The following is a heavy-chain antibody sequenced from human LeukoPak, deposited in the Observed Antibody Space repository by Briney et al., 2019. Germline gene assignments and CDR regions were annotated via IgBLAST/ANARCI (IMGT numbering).Heavy chain of an antibody. Sequence: GGSLRLSCAASGFTVSSNYMSWVRQAPGKGLEWVSVIYSGGSTYYADSVKGRFTISRDNSKNTLYLQMNSLRAEDTAVYYCAKGQQWLVRDGYFDYWGQGTLVTVSS. D-gene: IGHD6-19*01. J-gene: IGHJ4*02. CDR3: AKGQQWLVRDGYFDY. CDR2: IYSGGST. CDR1: GFTVSSNY. V-gene: IGHV3-53*01.